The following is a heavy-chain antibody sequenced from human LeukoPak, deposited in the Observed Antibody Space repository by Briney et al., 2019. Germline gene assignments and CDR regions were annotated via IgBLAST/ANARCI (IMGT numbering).Heavy chain of an antibody. Sequence: PGGSLRLSRAASGFTFTSYWMSWVRQAPGKGLEWVANRKQDGSEKYYVDSVKGRFTISRDNAKNSLYLQMNSLRAEDTAAYYCARAHITYDSSGYYYVDWFDPWGQGTLVTVSS. CDR2: RKQDGSEK. CDR3: ARAHITYDSSGYYYVDWFDP. J-gene: IGHJ5*02. CDR1: GFTFTSYW. V-gene: IGHV3-7*01. D-gene: IGHD3-22*01.